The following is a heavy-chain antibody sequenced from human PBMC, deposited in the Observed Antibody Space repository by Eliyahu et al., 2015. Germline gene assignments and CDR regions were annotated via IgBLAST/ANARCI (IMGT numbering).Heavy chain of an antibody. J-gene: IGHJ4*02. D-gene: IGHD3/OR15-3a*01. CDR3: AGHVTWTAAFDY. V-gene: IGHV4-30-2*01. CDR2: IYHSGGT. Sequence: QLQLQESGSGLVKPSQTLSLTCAVSGVSISSGGYSWSWIRQPPGKGLEWIGYIYHSGGTYYSPSLNSRVTISLDRSKNQFSLKLSSVTAADTAVYYCAGHVTWTAAFDYWGQGTLVTVSS. CDR1: GVSISSGGYS.